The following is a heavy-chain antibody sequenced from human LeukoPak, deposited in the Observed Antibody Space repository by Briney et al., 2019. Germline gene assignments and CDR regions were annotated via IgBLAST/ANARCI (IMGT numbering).Heavy chain of an antibody. CDR2: ISSSGSTI. J-gene: IGHJ6*03. V-gene: IGHV3-11*01. CDR1: GFTFSDYY. D-gene: IGHD3-10*01. CDR3: ARDASSITMVRRQDYYYMDV. Sequence: KSGGSLRLSCAASGFTFSDYYMSWIRQAPGKGLEWVSYISSSGSTIYYADSVKGRFTISRDNAKNSLYLQMNSLRAEDTAVYYCARDASSITMVRRQDYYYMDVWGKGTTVTISS.